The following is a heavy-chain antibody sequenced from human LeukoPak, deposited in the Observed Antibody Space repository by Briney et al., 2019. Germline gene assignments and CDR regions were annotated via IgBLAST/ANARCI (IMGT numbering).Heavy chain of an antibody. CDR2: INHSGST. Sequence: PSETLSLTCAVYGGSFSDYYWSWIRQPPGKGLECIGEINHSGSTNYNPSLKSRVTISVDTSKNQFSLKLSSVTAADTAVYYCARKAISSSWYSLDYWGQGTLVTVSS. J-gene: IGHJ4*02. CDR3: ARKAISSSWYSLDY. CDR1: GGSFSDYY. D-gene: IGHD6-13*01. V-gene: IGHV4-34*01.